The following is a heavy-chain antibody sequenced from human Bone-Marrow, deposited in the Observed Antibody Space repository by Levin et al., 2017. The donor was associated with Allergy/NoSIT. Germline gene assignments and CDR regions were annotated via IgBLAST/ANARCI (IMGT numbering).Heavy chain of an antibody. CDR1: GFTFSSYG. CDR3: ATSAAGTLLDS. CDR2: ISYDGSNS. V-gene: IGHV3-30-3*01. J-gene: IGHJ4*02. Sequence: GESLKISCAASGFTFSSYGMHWVRQAPGKGLEWVALISYDGSNSYYADSVKGRFTISRDNSNNTLYLQAHSLRVEDTAVYYCATSAAGTLLDSGGQGTLVTDSS. D-gene: IGHD6-13*01.